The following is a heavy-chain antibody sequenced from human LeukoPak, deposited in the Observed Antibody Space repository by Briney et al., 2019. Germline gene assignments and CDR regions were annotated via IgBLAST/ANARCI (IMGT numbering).Heavy chain of an antibody. CDR1: GGSISSYY. CDR2: IYYSGST. J-gene: IGHJ4*02. V-gene: IGHV4-59*01. CDR3: ARDREEGLFDY. Sequence: SETLSLICTVSGGSISSYYWSWIRQPPGKGLEWIGYIYYSGSTNYNPSLKSRVTISVDTSKNQFSLKLSSVTAADTAVYYCARDREEGLFDYWGQGTLVTVSS. D-gene: IGHD2-15*01.